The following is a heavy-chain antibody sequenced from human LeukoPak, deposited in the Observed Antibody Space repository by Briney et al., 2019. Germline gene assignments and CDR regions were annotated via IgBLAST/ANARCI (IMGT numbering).Heavy chain of an antibody. D-gene: IGHD3-22*01. CDR3: ARADSSGYYYVNYYYYMDV. J-gene: IGHJ6*03. CDR1: GYTFTSYA. Sequence: ASVKVSCKASGYTFTSYAMNWVRQAPGQGLEWMGWINTNTGNPTYALGFTGRFVFSLDTSVSTAYLQISSLKAEDTAVYYCARADSSGYYYVNYYYYMDVWGKGTTVTVSS. CDR2: INTNTGNP. V-gene: IGHV7-4-1*02.